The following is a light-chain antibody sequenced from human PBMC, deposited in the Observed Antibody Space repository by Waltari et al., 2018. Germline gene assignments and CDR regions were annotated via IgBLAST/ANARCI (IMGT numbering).Light chain of an antibody. Sequence: QSALTQPASVSGSPGQSITLPCTGTSSDVGGYNFVSWYQHHPGKAPKLMIFDVSSRPSGVSNRFSGSKSGNTASLTISGLQAEDEADYYCSSYTSSTTYVFGAGTKVTVL. V-gene: IGLV2-14*03. CDR3: SSYTSSTTYV. CDR2: DVS. CDR1: SSDVGGYNF. J-gene: IGLJ1*01.